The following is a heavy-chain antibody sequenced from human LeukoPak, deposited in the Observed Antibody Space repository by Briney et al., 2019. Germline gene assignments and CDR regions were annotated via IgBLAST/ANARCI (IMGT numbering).Heavy chain of an antibody. CDR1: GFTVSSNY. V-gene: IGHV3-23*01. D-gene: IGHD6-6*01. CDR3: ANRDSSISLR. J-gene: IGHJ4*02. CDR2: ISGSGTST. Sequence: PGGSMRLSCAASGFTVSSNYMSWVRQAPGKGLEWVSSISGSGTSTYYADSVKGRFTISRDNSKNTLYLQMNSLRAEDTAVYYCANRDSSISLRWGQGTLVTVSS.